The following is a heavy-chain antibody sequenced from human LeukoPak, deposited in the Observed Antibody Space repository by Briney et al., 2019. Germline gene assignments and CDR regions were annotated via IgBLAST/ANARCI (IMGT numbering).Heavy chain of an antibody. CDR2: IKQDGSEK. J-gene: IGHJ4*02. CDR1: GFTFSSNW. Sequence: GGSLRLPCAASGFTFSSNWMSWVRQAPGKGLEWVANIKQDGSEKYHVDSVKGRFTISRDNAKNSLYLQMNSLRAEDTAVYYCARDRTWYSNWGQGTLVTVSS. D-gene: IGHD2-15*01. CDR3: ARDRTWYSN. V-gene: IGHV3-7*01.